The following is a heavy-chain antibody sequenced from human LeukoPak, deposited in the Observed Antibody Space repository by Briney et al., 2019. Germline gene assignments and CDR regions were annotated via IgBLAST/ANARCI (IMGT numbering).Heavy chain of an antibody. CDR2: ISGSGGST. J-gene: IGHJ4*02. Sequence: GGSLRLSCAASGFTFSSYAMSWVRQAPGKGLEWVSAISGSGGSTYYAASVKGRFTISRDNSKNTLYLQMNSLRAEDTAVYYCAKDLTHYDSSGYYPRLAPPFDYWGQGTLVTVSS. D-gene: IGHD3-22*01. V-gene: IGHV3-23*01. CDR3: AKDLTHYDSSGYYPRLAPPFDY. CDR1: GFTFSSYA.